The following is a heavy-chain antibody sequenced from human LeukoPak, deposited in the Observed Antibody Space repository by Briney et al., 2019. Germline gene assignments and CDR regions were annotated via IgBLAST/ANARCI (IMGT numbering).Heavy chain of an antibody. CDR1: GYTFTSYY. Sequence: ASVTASCKASGYTFTSYYMHWVRQAPGQGLEWMGIINPSGGSTSYAQKFQGRVTMTRDTSTSTVYMELSSLRSEDTAVYYCARGGLRFLEWLLYLDYWGPGTLVTVSS. CDR3: ARGGLRFLEWLLYLDY. J-gene: IGHJ4*02. D-gene: IGHD3-3*01. CDR2: INPSGGST. V-gene: IGHV1-46*01.